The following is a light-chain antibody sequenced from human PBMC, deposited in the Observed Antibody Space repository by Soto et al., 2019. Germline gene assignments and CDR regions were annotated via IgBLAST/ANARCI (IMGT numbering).Light chain of an antibody. CDR2: GAS. CDR1: QSVTSNN. Sequence: EIVLTQSPGTLSLSPGERATLSCRASQSVTSNNLAWYQQKPGQAPRLLIYGASSRATGIPDRFSGSGSGTDFTLTISRLEPEDFAVYYCQQYGSSPPTFGPGTKVDIK. CDR3: QQYGSSPPT. V-gene: IGKV3-20*01. J-gene: IGKJ3*01.